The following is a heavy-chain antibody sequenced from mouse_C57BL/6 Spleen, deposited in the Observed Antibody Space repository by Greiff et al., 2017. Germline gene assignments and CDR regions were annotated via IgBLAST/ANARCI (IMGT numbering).Heavy chain of an antibody. CDR2: IYPGSGST. D-gene: IGHD2-3*01. J-gene: IGHJ1*03. V-gene: IGHV1-55*01. Sequence: VQLQQSGAELVKPGASVKMSCKASGYTFTSYWITWVKQRPGQGLEWIGDIYPGSGSTNYNEKFKSKATLTVDTSSSTAYMQLSSLTSEDSAVYYCATHDGYNWYFDVWGTGTTVTVSS. CDR1: GYTFTSYW. CDR3: ATHDGYNWYFDV.